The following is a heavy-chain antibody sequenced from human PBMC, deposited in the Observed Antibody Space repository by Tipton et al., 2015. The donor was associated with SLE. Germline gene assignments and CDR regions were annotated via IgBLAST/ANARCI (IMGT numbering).Heavy chain of an antibody. CDR3: ARYSSSFENFDY. V-gene: IGHV4-61*01. Sequence: TLSLTCTVSGGSVSRGRYYWSWIRQPPGKGLEWIGYIYYSGSTNYNPSLKSRVTISVDTSKNQFSLKLSSVTAADTAVYYCARYSSSFENFDYGGQGTLVPVSS. J-gene: IGHJ4*02. CDR2: IYYSGST. D-gene: IGHD6-13*01. CDR1: GGSVSRGRYY.